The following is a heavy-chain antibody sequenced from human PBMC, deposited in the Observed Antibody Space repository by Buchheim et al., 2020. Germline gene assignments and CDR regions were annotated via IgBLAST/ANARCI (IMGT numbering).Heavy chain of an antibody. Sequence: EVQLVESGGGLVQPGGSLRLSCAASGFTFSSYWMSWVRQAPGKGLEWVANIKQDGSEKYYVDSVKGRFTISRDNAKKSLYLQMNSLRAEDTAVYYCARDSTNDFWSGYYSNYYYYMDVWGKGTT. J-gene: IGHJ6*03. CDR3: ARDSTNDFWSGYYSNYYYYMDV. D-gene: IGHD3-3*01. CDR1: GFTFSSYW. CDR2: IKQDGSEK. V-gene: IGHV3-7*04.